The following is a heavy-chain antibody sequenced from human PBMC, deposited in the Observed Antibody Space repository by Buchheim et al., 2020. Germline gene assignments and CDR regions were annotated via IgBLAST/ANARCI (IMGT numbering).Heavy chain of an antibody. D-gene: IGHD1-7*01. J-gene: IGHJ6*02. Sequence: QVQLVQSGAEVKKPGASVKVSCKASGYTFTSYDINWVRQATGQGLEWMGWMNPNSGNTGYAQKFQGRVTITADESTSTAYMELSSLRSEDTAVYYCARPTELQYYYYGMDVWGQGTT. CDR3: ARPTELQYYYYGMDV. V-gene: IGHV1-8*01. CDR2: MNPNSGNT. CDR1: GYTFTSYD.